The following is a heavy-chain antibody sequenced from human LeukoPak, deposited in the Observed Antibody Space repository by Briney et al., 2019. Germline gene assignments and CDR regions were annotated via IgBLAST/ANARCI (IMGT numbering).Heavy chain of an antibody. CDR2: IYSSGNT. CDR3: ARFAHGISLDY. Sequence: PSETLSLTCTVSGDSMIDYYRTWIRQPPGKGLEWIGYIYSSGNTNYNSSLESRVAISIDRANNQFSLKLTSVTAADTAIYYCARFAHGISLDYWGQGTLVTVSS. D-gene: IGHD1-14*01. CDR1: GDSMIDYY. V-gene: IGHV4-59*01. J-gene: IGHJ4*02.